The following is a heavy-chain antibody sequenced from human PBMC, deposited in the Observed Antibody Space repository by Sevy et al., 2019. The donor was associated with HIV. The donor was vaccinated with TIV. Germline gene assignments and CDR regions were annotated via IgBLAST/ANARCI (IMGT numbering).Heavy chain of an antibody. CDR2: IRSKANSYAT. V-gene: IGHV3-73*01. Sequence: GGSLRLSCAASGFTFSGSAMHWVRQASGKGLEWVGRIRSKANSYATAYAASVKGRFTISRDDSKNTAYLKMNSLKTEDTAVYYCTRSQYYYDSSGYYHYYYGMDVWGQGTTVTVSS. CDR1: GFTFSGSA. J-gene: IGHJ6*02. D-gene: IGHD3-22*01. CDR3: TRSQYYYDSSGYYHYYYGMDV.